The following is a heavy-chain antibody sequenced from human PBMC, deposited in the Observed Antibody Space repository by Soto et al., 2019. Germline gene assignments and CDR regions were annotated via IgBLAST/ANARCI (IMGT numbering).Heavy chain of an antibody. Sequence: GGSLRLSCAASGFTFDDYAMHWVRQAPGKGLEWVSGISWNSGSIGYADSVKGRFTISRDNAKNSLYLQMNSLRAEDTALYYCARGDDFWSGYRDYYYYYYGMDVWGQGTTVTVSS. D-gene: IGHD3-3*01. V-gene: IGHV3-9*01. CDR1: GFTFDDYA. J-gene: IGHJ6*02. CDR2: ISWNSGSI. CDR3: ARGDDFWSGYRDYYYYYYGMDV.